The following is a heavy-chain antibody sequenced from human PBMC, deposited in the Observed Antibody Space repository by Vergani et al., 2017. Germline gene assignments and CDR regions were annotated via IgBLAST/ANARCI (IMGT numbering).Heavy chain of an antibody. CDR1: GGSISSSSYY. CDR3: ASRPKYGMVRGVIITGETYYMDV. CDR2: IYYSGRT. D-gene: IGHD3-10*01. J-gene: IGHJ6*03. Sequence: QLQLQESGPGLVKPSETLSLTCTVSGGSISSSSYYWGWIRPPPGKGLEWIGMIYYSGRTYYNPSLKSRVNISVDTSKNQFSLKLISVTAADTTVYYCASRPKYGMVRGVIITGETYYMDVWGKGTTVTVSS. V-gene: IGHV4-39*01.